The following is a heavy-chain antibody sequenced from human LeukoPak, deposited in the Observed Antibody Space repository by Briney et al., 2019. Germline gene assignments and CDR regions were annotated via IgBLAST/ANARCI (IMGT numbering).Heavy chain of an antibody. CDR1: GFTFSTYT. CDR2: IGSGGRYI. V-gene: IGHV3-21*01. D-gene: IGHD5-18*01. Sequence: GGSLRLSCAASGFTFSTYTMNWVRQAPGKGLEWVASIGSGGRYIHYADSVKGRFTISRDNAKNSLYLQMNSLRAEDTAVYYCARSGYTYGFDYWGQGALVTVSS. CDR3: ARSGYTYGFDY. J-gene: IGHJ4*02.